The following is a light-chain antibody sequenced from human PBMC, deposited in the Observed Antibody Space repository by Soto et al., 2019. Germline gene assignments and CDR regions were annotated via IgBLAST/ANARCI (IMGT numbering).Light chain of an antibody. V-gene: IGLV3-21*04. Sequence: SYELTQPPSASVAPGKTATITCVGDRIGNKNVHWFQQKPGRAPVLVIYYDVDRPSGIPERFSGSNSGNTATLTISRVEGGDEADYYCQVWDMSTYHWVFGGGTKLTVL. CDR2: YDV. CDR1: RIGNKN. J-gene: IGLJ3*02. CDR3: QVWDMSTYHWV.